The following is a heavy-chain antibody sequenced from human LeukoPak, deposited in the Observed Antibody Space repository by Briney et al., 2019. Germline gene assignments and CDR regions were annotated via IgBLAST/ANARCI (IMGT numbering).Heavy chain of an antibody. CDR1: GFTFSNYA. CDR3: ASPYSSSWLPDAFDI. J-gene: IGHJ3*02. D-gene: IGHD6-13*01. CDR2: VSYDGTNK. V-gene: IGHV3-30*04. Sequence: GGSLRLSCAASGFTFSNYAMHWVRQAPGKGLEWLAIVSYDGTNKYSADSVKGRFTISRDNSKNMVFLQVNSLRAEDTAVYYCASPYSSSWLPDAFDIWGQGTMVTVSS.